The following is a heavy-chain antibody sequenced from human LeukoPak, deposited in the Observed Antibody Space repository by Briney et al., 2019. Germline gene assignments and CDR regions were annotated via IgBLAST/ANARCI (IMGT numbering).Heavy chain of an antibody. D-gene: IGHD2-15*01. CDR2: ISAYNGNT. Sequence: ASVKVSCKASGYTFTSYGISWVRQAPGQGLEWMGWISAYNGNTNYAQKLQGRVTMTTDTSTSTAYMELRSLRSDDTAVYYCARDRLSYCSGGSCYQYYFDYWGQGALVTVSS. J-gene: IGHJ4*02. CDR1: GYTFTSYG. V-gene: IGHV1-18*01. CDR3: ARDRLSYCSGGSCYQYYFDY.